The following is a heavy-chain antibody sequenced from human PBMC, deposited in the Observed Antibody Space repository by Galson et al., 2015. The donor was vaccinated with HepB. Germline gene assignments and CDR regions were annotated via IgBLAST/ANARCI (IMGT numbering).Heavy chain of an antibody. J-gene: IGHJ4*02. CDR1: GDSIDSRGYY. CDR3: ARDLGFSGQLDF. CDR2: INYNGDT. V-gene: IGHV4-31*03. Sequence: LSLTCTVSGDSIDSRGYYWSWIRHHPERGLEWIGYINYNGDTYYNPSLKSRLDISRDTSKNQFSLSLKSVTAADTAVDYCARDLGFSGQLDFWGQGALVTVSS. D-gene: IGHD6-19*01.